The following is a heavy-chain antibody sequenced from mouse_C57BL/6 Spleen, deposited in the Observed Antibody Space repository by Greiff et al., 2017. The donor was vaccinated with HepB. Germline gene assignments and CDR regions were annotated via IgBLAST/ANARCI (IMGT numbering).Heavy chain of an antibody. CDR2: IYPRSGNT. Sequence: VQLQQSGAELARPGASVKLSCKASGYTFTSYGISWVKQSTGQGLEWIGEIYPRSGNTYYNEKFKGKATLTADKSSSTAYMELRSLTSEDSAVYFCARWNYGSSYAMDYWGQGTSVTVSS. CDR1: GYTFTSYG. D-gene: IGHD1-1*01. V-gene: IGHV1-81*01. CDR3: ARWNYGSSYAMDY. J-gene: IGHJ4*01.